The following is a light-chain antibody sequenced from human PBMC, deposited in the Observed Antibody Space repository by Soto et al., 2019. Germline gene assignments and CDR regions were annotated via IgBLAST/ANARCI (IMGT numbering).Light chain of an antibody. CDR1: QSVSSSY. V-gene: IGKV3-20*01. CDR3: HQYGSSPWT. Sequence: EIVLTPSPGTLSLSPGERATLSCRASQSVSSSYLAWYQQKPGQAPRLLIYGASSRATGIPDRFSGSGSGTDFALTISRLEPEDSAVYYCHQYGSSPWTFGEGTKVEIK. CDR2: GAS. J-gene: IGKJ1*01.